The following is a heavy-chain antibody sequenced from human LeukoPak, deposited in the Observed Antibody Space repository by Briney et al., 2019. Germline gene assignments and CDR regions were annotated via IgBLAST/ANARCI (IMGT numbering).Heavy chain of an antibody. CDR1: GYTFTGYY. D-gene: IGHD4-23*01. CDR3: AATVATGYYYYGMDV. J-gene: IGHJ6*02. Sequence: ASVKVSCKASGYTFTGYYMHWVRQAPGQGLEWMGWINPNSGGTNYAQKFRGWVTMTRDTSISTAYMELSRLRSDDTAVYYCAATVATGYYYYGMDVWGQGTTVTVSS. CDR2: INPNSGGT. V-gene: IGHV1-2*04.